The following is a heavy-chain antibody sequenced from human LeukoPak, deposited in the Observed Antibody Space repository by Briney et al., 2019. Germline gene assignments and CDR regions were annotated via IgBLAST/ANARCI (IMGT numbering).Heavy chain of an antibody. Sequence: PSETLSLTCTVSGGSISSYYWSWIRQPPGKGLEWIGHTYYSGSTNYNPSLKSRVTISVDRSKNQFSLKLSSVTAADTAVYYCARKKDVGVATRDAFDIWGQGTMVTVSS. CDR1: GGSISSYY. V-gene: IGHV4-59*12. CDR2: TYYSGST. D-gene: IGHD6-13*01. CDR3: ARKKDVGVATRDAFDI. J-gene: IGHJ3*02.